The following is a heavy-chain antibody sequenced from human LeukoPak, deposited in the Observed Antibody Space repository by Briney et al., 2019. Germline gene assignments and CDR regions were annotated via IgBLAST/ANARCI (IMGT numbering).Heavy chain of an antibody. CDR3: ARGIPGYFGTSGYYYEY. J-gene: IGHJ4*02. CDR1: GDSISSNYW. D-gene: IGHD3-22*01. CDR2: IHHSGST. Sequence: SETLSLTCAVSGDSISSNYWWTWVRQPPGKGLEWIGEIHHSGSTNYSPSLKSRATISVDYSRNQFSLGLSSVTAADTAVYYCARGIPGYFGTSGYYYEYWGQGTLVTVSS. V-gene: IGHV4-4*02.